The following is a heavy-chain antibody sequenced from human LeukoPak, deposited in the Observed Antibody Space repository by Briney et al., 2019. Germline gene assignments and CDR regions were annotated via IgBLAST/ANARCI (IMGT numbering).Heavy chain of an antibody. D-gene: IGHD3-10*01. CDR3: ATHYGSGSYHYYYYYGMDV. CDR2: MNPNSGNT. V-gene: IGHV1-8*02. Sequence: ASVRVSCKASGGTFSSYAISWVRQATGQGLEWMGWMNPNSGNTGHAQKFQGRVTMTRNTSISTAYMELSSLRSEDTAVYYCATHYGSGSYHYYYYYGMDVWGQGTTVTVSS. J-gene: IGHJ6*02. CDR1: GGTFSSYA.